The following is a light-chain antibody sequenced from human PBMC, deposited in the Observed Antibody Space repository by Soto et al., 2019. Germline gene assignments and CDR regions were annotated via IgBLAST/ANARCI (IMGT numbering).Light chain of an antibody. CDR3: LQYGSSPYT. J-gene: IGKJ2*01. Sequence: EIVLTQSPGTLSLSPGERATLSCRASQSVSSSYLAWYQQKPGQAPRPLIYGASSRSTGIPDRFSGSGSGTDFTLPISRLEPEDFGVYYCLQYGSSPYTFGQGTKLEIK. CDR2: GAS. CDR1: QSVSSSY. V-gene: IGKV3-20*01.